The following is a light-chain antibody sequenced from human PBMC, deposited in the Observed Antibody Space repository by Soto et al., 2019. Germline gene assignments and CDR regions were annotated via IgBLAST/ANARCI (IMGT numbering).Light chain of an antibody. V-gene: IGLV2-14*01. Sequence: QSALTQPASVSGSPGQSITISCTGTSSDVGGYNFVSWYQQHPGKAPKLMIYEVSNRPSEVSNRFSGSKSANTASLTISGLQAEDEADYFCSSYTSSFTLVFGGGTKVTDL. CDR3: SSYTSSFTLV. CDR1: SSDVGGYNF. CDR2: EVS. J-gene: IGLJ2*01.